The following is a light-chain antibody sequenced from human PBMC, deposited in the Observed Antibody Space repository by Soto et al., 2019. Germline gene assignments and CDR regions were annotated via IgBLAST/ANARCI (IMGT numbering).Light chain of an antibody. Sequence: QSVLTQPPSASGTPGQRVTISCSGSSSNIGSNSVNWYQQLPGTAPKLLIYGNNQRPSGVPDRFSGSKSGTSASLAISGLQSEDEADYYCSSHTTSSALQVFGTGTKLTVL. CDR3: SSHTTSSALQV. CDR2: GNN. CDR1: SSNIGSNS. V-gene: IGLV1-44*01. J-gene: IGLJ1*01.